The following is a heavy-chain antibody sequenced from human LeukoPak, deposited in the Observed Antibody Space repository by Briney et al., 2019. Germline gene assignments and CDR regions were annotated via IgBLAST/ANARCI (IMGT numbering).Heavy chain of an antibody. D-gene: IGHD3-22*01. J-gene: IGHJ4*02. CDR3: ARGLAYYYDSTAYFLDY. CDR2: ISYDGSNK. V-gene: IGHV3-30*04. CDR1: GFTFSSYA. Sequence: LRLSCAASGFTFSSYAMHWVRQAQGKGLEWVAVISYDGSNKYYADSVKGRFTISRVNSKNTLYLQMDSLRPEDTAVYYCARGLAYYYDSTAYFLDYWGQGTLVTVSS.